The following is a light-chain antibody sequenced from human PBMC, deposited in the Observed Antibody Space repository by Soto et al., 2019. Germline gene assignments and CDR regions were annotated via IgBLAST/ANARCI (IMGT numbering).Light chain of an antibody. V-gene: IGLV6-57*04. Sequence: NFMLTQPHSVSESPGKTVIISCTRSSGAIASNSVQWYQQRPGSAPSTVIYEDNQRPSGVPDRFSGSTDGSSNSASLTISGLQTEDEADYYCQSYDSNTVVFGGGTSSPS. J-gene: IGLJ2*01. CDR3: QSYDSNTVV. CDR2: EDN. CDR1: SGAIASNS.